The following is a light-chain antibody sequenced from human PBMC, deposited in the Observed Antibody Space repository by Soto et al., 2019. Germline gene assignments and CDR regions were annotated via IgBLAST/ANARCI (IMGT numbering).Light chain of an antibody. V-gene: IGLV1-40*01. J-gene: IGLJ2*01. CDR3: QSFDSSLSGPV. CDR2: GSS. CDR1: SSSIGSRYD. Sequence: QSVLTQPPSVSGAPGQRVTISCTGSSSSIGSRYDVNWYQQVPGTAPKLLIYGSSNRPSGVPDRFSGSKSGTSASLAITGLQAEDEADYYCQSFDSSLSGPVFGGGTKLTVL.